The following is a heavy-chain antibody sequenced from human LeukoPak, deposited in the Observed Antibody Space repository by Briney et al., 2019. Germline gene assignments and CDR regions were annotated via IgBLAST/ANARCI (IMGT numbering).Heavy chain of an antibody. CDR1: GFAFSSQD. CDR3: AKDARRSSGWYFFDH. D-gene: IGHD6-19*01. J-gene: IGHJ4*02. CDR2: ISDSGDRT. V-gene: IGHV3-23*01. Sequence: GGSLRLSCAASGFAFSSQDMGWVRQAPGKGLEWVSAISDSGDRTYYADSVKGRFTISRDNSKNTLYLQMNSLRAEVTALYFCAKDARRSSGWYFFDHWGQGTLVTAS.